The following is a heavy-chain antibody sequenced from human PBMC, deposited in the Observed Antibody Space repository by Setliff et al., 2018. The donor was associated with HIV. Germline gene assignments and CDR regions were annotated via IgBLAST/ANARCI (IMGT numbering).Heavy chain of an antibody. Sequence: ASVKVSCKASAYTFTDYYMHWVRQAPGQGLEWMGWINPNSGDTNYAQKFQGRVTMTRDTSIKTAYMELSSLRSDDTAVYYCARDESIFGVAISDYWGQGTLVTVSS. J-gene: IGHJ4*02. CDR1: AYTFTDYY. CDR3: ARDESIFGVAISDY. D-gene: IGHD3-3*01. V-gene: IGHV1-2*02. CDR2: INPNSGDT.